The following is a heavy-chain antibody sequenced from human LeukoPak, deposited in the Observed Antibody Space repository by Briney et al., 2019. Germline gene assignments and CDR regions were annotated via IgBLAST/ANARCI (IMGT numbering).Heavy chain of an antibody. CDR3: VSTTRSSPFDN. V-gene: IGHV3-7*01. CDR1: GFTFSAYW. Sequence: PGGSLRLSCAASGFTFSAYWMSWVRQAPGEGLEWLANIKQDGSDKQYVDSVKGRFAISRDNAKTSVYLQMNSLRAEDTAVYYCVSTTRSSPFDNWGQGTLVTVSS. J-gene: IGHJ4*02. D-gene: IGHD1-1*01. CDR2: IKQDGSDK.